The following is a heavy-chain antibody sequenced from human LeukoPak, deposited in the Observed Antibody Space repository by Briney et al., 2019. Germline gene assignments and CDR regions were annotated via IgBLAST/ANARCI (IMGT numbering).Heavy chain of an antibody. Sequence: ASVKVSCKASGYTFTGYYMHWVRQAPRQGLEWMGWINMGTENPTYAQDFTGRFAFSLDTAVSTAYLQISSLKAEDTAVYYCVRDSLIKGASTLDHWGQGTLVTVSS. CDR3: VRDSLIKGASTLDH. V-gene: IGHV7-4-1*02. J-gene: IGHJ4*02. D-gene: IGHD1-26*01. CDR1: GYTFTGYY. CDR2: INMGTENP.